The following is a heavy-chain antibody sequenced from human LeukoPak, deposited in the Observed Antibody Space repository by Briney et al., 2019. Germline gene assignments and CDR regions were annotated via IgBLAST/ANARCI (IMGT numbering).Heavy chain of an antibody. D-gene: IGHD3-9*01. CDR1: GFTFSSYA. CDR2: VSGSGGST. J-gene: IGHJ5*02. CDR3: AIDILTGTPGDWFDP. V-gene: IGHV3-23*01. Sequence: AGTLRLSCAASGFTFSSYAMSWVRQAPGKGLEWVSAVSGSGGSTYYADSVKGRFTISRDNSKNTLYLQMNSLRAEDTAVYYCAIDILTGTPGDWFDPWGQGTLVTV.